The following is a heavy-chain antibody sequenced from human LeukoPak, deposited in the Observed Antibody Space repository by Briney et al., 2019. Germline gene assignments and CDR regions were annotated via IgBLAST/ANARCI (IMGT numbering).Heavy chain of an antibody. CDR1: GFTFSSYS. J-gene: IGHJ4*02. CDR2: IKQDGSEK. CDR3: ARAVFQLWSFDY. V-gene: IGHV3-7*01. Sequence: PGGSLRLSCAASGFTFSSYSMNWVRQAPGKGLEWVANIKQDGSEKYYVDSVKGRFTISRDNAKNSLYLQMNSLRAEDTAAYYCARAVFQLWSFDYWGQGTLVTVSS. D-gene: IGHD5-18*01.